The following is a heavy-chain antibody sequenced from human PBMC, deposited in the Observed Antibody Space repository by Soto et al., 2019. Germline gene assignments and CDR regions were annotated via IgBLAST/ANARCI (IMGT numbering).Heavy chain of an antibody. CDR2: INPSGGST. V-gene: IGHV1-46*01. Sequence: ASVKVSCKASGYTFTSYYMHWVRQAPGQGLEWMGIINPSGGSTSYAQKFQGRVTMTRDTSTSTVYMELSSLRSEDTAVYYCARSIEGYDFWSGYFGYYYGMDVWGQGTTVTVSS. J-gene: IGHJ6*02. CDR3: ARSIEGYDFWSGYFGYYYGMDV. CDR1: GYTFTSYY. D-gene: IGHD3-3*01.